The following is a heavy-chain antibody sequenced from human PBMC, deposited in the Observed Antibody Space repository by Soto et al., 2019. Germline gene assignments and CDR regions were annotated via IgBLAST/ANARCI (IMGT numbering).Heavy chain of an antibody. CDR3: AKDGAPYDVGIVGASYGMDV. Sequence: QVQLVESGGGVVQPGRSLRLSCAASGFTFSSYGMHWVRQAPGKGLEWVAVISYDGSNKYYADSVKGRFTISRDNSKNTLYLQMNSLRAEDTAVYYCAKDGAPYDVGIVGASYGMDVLGQGTTVTVSS. J-gene: IGHJ6*02. CDR2: ISYDGSNK. CDR1: GFTFSSYG. V-gene: IGHV3-30*18. D-gene: IGHD1-26*01.